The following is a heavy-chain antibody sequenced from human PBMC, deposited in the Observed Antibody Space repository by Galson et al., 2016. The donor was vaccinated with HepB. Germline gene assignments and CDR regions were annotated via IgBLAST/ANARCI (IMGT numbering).Heavy chain of an antibody. CDR3: AKAQGPHHQMYHYFDY. Sequence: SLRLSCAASGFTFSKYALHWVRQAPGKGLEWVAVISTNGISQNYEDSVKGRFTVYRDNSKNTVDLQMNSLRPEDTAVYYCAKAQGPHHQMYHYFDYWGQGTLVTVSS. CDR1: GFTFSKYA. D-gene: IGHD2-2*01. CDR2: ISTNGISQ. V-gene: IGHV3-30*04. J-gene: IGHJ4*02.